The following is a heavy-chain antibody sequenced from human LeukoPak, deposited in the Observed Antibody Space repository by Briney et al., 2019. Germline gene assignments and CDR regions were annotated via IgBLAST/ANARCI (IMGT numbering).Heavy chain of an antibody. J-gene: IGHJ5*02. V-gene: IGHV3-23*01. CDR1: GFTFSSYS. Sequence: GGSLRLSCAASGFTFSSYSMNWVRQAPGKGLEWVSAMSGSGGSTYYADSVKGRFTISRDNARNTLYLQMNSLRAEDTAVYYCARWYYYETSGLYYGSFDNWGQGTLVTVSS. D-gene: IGHD3-22*01. CDR2: MSGSGGST. CDR3: ARWYYYETSGLYYGSFDN.